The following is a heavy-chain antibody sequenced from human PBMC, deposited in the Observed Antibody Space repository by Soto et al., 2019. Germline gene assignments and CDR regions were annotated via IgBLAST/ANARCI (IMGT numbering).Heavy chain of an antibody. J-gene: IGHJ6*02. CDR1: GFTFSNAW. CDR3: TTADYVWGSYPYGMDV. V-gene: IGHV3-15*07. CDR2: IKSKTDGGTT. D-gene: IGHD3-16*01. Sequence: PGGSLRLSCAASGFTFSNAWMNWVRQAPGKGLEWVGRIKSKTDGGTTDYAAPVKGRFTISRDDSKNTLYLQMNSLKTEDTAVYYCTTADYVWGSYPYGMDVWGQGTTVTVSS.